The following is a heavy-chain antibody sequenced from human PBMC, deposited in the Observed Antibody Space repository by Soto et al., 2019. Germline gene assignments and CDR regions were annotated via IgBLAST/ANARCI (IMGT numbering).Heavy chain of an antibody. Sequence: QVQLVESGGGVVQPGRSLRLSCAASGFIFSNYVIHWVRQAPGKGLEWVAVISYDGNSKHYADSVKGRFTISRDNSKSTLDVQMNSLRAEDTAVYYCARSYCGDDCALDHWGQGTLVTVSS. D-gene: IGHD2-21*02. CDR2: ISYDGNSK. CDR1: GFIFSNYV. CDR3: ARSYCGDDCALDH. J-gene: IGHJ4*02. V-gene: IGHV3-30-3*01.